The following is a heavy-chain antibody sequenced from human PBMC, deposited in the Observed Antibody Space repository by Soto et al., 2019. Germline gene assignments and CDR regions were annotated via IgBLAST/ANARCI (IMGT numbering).Heavy chain of an antibody. D-gene: IGHD6-13*01. V-gene: IGHV1-3*02. CDR2: SNAGNGNT. J-gene: IGHJ6*02. CDR3: ASWDSSSWYGRVGGTEYYYHGMDV. Sequence: GSSVKVSCKASGYTFTSYAMHWVRQAPGQRLEWMGWSNAGNGNTKYSQEFQGRVTITRDTSASTAYMELSSLRSDDTAVYYCASWDSSSWYGRVGGTEYYYHGMDVSGQVNTITGS. CDR1: GYTFTSYA.